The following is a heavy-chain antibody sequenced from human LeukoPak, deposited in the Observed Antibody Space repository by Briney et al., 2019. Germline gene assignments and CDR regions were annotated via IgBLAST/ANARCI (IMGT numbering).Heavy chain of an antibody. CDR1: GYSFTNYW. D-gene: IGHD6-19*01. CDR2: IYPGDSDT. V-gene: IGHV5-51*01. CDR3: VRQMYGYSTGWIPDY. J-gene: IGHJ4*02. Sequence: GESLKISCKASGYSFTNYWIAWVRPMPGKGLEWMGIIYPGDSDTRYSPSFEGQVTISADKSISTAYLHWSSLKASDTAMYYCVRQMYGYSTGWIPDYWGQGTLVTVSS.